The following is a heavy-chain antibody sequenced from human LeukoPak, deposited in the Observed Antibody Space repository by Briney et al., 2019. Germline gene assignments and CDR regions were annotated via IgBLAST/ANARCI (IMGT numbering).Heavy chain of an antibody. D-gene: IGHD2-15*01. CDR2: INPSGGST. CDR1: GYTFTSYY. CDR3: ARVALPYCSGGSCYSYYYYGMDV. V-gene: IGHV1-46*03. J-gene: IGHJ6*02. Sequence: GASVKVSCKASGYTFTSYYMHWVRQAPGQGLEWMGIINPSGGSTRYAQKFQGRVTMTRDTSTSTVYMELSSLRSEDTAVYYCARVALPYCSGGSCYSYYYYGMDVWGQGTTVTVSS.